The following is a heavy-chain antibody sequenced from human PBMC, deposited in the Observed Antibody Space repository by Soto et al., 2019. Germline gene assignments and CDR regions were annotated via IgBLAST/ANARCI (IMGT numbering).Heavy chain of an antibody. D-gene: IGHD2-15*01. CDR3: AKDRGRYCSGARCYLFDP. Sequence: QVQLVQSGGGVVQPGRSLTLSCAASGVTFNTYAMHWVRQAPGKGLEWVAIVSYDGSNKYYADSVKGRFTISRDNSKSKLNLQMNSVRAEDTAVYYCAKDRGRYCSGARCYLFDPWGQGTLVTVSS. CDR1: GVTFNTYA. CDR2: VSYDGSNK. J-gene: IGHJ5*02. V-gene: IGHV3-30*04.